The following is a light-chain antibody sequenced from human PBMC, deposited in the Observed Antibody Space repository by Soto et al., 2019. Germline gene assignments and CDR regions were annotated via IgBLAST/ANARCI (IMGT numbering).Light chain of an antibody. CDR1: QSISVW. Sequence: DIQMTQPPSTLSASVGDRVTITCRASQSISVWLAWYQQKAGKAPNLLIYKASRLESGVPSRFSGSGSETEFTLTISGLQPGDSATYYCQQYNSYSPTFGQVTKVDIK. J-gene: IGKJ1*01. CDR3: QQYNSYSPT. CDR2: KAS. V-gene: IGKV1-5*03.